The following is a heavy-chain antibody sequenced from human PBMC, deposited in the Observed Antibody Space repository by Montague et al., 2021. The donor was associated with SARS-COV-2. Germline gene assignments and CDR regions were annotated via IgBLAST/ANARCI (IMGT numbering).Heavy chain of an antibody. CDR3: VRASLIKARIAVAGTTVY. V-gene: IGHV3-30*09. CDR1: GFTFNNYA. J-gene: IGHJ4*02. D-gene: IGHD6-19*01. CDR2: ISYDGSNK. Sequence: LRLSCAAPGFTFNNYAMHWVRQAPGKGLEWVAIISYDGSNKYYADSVKGRFAISRDNSKNTLYLQMNSLRAEDTAVYYCVRASLIKARIAVAGTTVYWGQGTLVTISS.